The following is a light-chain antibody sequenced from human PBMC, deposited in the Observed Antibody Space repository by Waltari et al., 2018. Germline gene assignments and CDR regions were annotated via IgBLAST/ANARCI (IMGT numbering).Light chain of an antibody. J-gene: IGKJ2*01. V-gene: IGKV3-20*01. CDR3: QQYGSSPYT. Sequence: EIVLTQSPGTLSLSPGERATLSCRASQSFSSRYLAWYQQKPGQAPRLLIYGASSSATDIPDRFSGSGSGTDFTLTITRLEPEDFAVYYCQQYGSSPYTFGQGTKLEIK. CDR1: QSFSSRY. CDR2: GAS.